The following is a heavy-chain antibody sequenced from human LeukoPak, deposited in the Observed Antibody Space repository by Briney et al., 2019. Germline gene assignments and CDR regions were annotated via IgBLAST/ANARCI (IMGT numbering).Heavy chain of an antibody. Sequence: GGSLRLSCAASGFTFSSYEMNWVRQAPGKGLEWVSYISSSGSTIYYEDSVKGRFTISRDNAKNTLYLQMNSLRAEDTAVYYCAELGITMIGGVWGKGTTVTISS. V-gene: IGHV3-48*03. J-gene: IGHJ6*04. CDR3: AELGITMIGGV. D-gene: IGHD3-10*02. CDR1: GFTFSSYE. CDR2: ISSSGSTI.